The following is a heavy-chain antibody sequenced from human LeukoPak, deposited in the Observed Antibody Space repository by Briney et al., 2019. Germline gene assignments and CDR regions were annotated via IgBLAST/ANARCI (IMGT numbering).Heavy chain of an antibody. Sequence: SQTMSLTCTVSGGSISSGDYYWGWIRQPPGKGLEWIGYIYYSGSTYYNPSLKSRVTISVDTSKNQFSLKLSSVTAADTAVYYCARGYSSGWYDYWGQGTLVTVSS. V-gene: IGHV4-30-4*08. CDR2: IYYSGST. CDR3: ARGYSSGWYDY. D-gene: IGHD6-19*01. CDR1: GGSISSGDYY. J-gene: IGHJ4*02.